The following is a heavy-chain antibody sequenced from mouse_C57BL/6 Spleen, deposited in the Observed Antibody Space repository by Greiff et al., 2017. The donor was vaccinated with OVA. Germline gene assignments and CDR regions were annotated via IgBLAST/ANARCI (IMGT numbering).Heavy chain of an antibody. CDR2: IDPEDGET. D-gene: IGHD1-1*01. CDR1: GFNIKDYY. J-gene: IGHJ4*01. CDR3: AAHYYGSSPPYAMDY. V-gene: IGHV14-2*01. Sequence: EVKLMESGAELVKPGASVKLSCTASGFNIKDYYMHWVKQRTEQGLEWIGRIDPEDGETKYAPKFQGKATITADTSSNTAYLQLSSLTSEDTAVYYCAAHYYGSSPPYAMDYWGQGTSVTVSS.